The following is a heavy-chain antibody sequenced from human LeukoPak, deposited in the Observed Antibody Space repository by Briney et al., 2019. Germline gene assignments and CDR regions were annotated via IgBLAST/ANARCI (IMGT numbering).Heavy chain of an antibody. J-gene: IGHJ4*02. CDR2: ISAYNGNT. CDR1: GYTFTSYG. V-gene: IGHV1-18*01. D-gene: IGHD1-26*01. Sequence: VASVKVSCKASGYTFTSYGISWVRQAPGQGLEWMGWISAYNGNTNYAQKLQGRVTMTTDTPTSTAYMELRSLTSDDTAVYYCARDVYSGSYNDYWGQGTLVTVSS. CDR3: ARDVYSGSYNDY.